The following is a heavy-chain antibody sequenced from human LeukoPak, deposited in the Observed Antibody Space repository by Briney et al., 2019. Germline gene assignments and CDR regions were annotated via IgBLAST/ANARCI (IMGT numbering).Heavy chain of an antibody. CDR1: GFTFSNYG. V-gene: IGHV3-33*01. Sequence: GGSLRLSCAASGFTFSNYGMHWVRQAPGKGLEWVAFIWYDGSNKYYADSVKGRFTISRDNSKNTLYLQMNSLRAEDTAVYYCARAGDYGDYVVDYWGQGTLVTVS. CDR3: ARAGDYGDYVVDY. CDR2: IWYDGSNK. D-gene: IGHD4-17*01. J-gene: IGHJ4*02.